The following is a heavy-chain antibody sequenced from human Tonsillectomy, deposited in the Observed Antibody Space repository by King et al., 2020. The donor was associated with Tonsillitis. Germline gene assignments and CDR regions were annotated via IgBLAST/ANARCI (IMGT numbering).Heavy chain of an antibody. CDR3: AREAYGDSRGDYYYYMDV. CDR1: GFTVSSNY. J-gene: IGHJ6*03. D-gene: IGHD4-17*01. Sequence: QLVQSGGGLVQPGGSPRLSCAASGFTVSSNYMSWVRQAPGKGLEWVSVIYSGGSTYYADSVKGRFTISRDNSKNTLYLQMNSLRAEDTAVYYFAREAYGDSRGDYYYYMDVWGKGTTVTVSS. V-gene: IGHV3-66*01. CDR2: IYSGGST.